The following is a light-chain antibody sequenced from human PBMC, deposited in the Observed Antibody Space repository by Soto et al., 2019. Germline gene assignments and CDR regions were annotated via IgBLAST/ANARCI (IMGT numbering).Light chain of an antibody. CDR3: QQYGSSPPIT. CDR1: QSFTSTY. Sequence: EIVLTQSPGTLSLSPGERATLSCRASQSFTSTYLAWYQQKPGQAPRLLIYCASSRATGIPDRFSGSRSGTDFPLTISRLEPGDFAVYYFQQYGSSPPITFGQGTRLEIK. J-gene: IGKJ5*01. CDR2: CAS. V-gene: IGKV3-20*01.